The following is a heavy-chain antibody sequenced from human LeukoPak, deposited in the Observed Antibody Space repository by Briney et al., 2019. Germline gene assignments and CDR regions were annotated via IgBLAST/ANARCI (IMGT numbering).Heavy chain of an antibody. CDR1: GFSFSNYS. J-gene: IGHJ4*02. D-gene: IGHD6-6*01. CDR2: INSDGSST. CDR3: ARGLSGYASSLGY. Sequence: GGSLRLSCAVSGFSFSNYSMNWVRQAPGKGLVWVSRINSDGSSTSYADSVRGRFSISRDNAKNTLYLQMNSLRAEDTAVYYCARGLSGYASSLGYWGQGTLVTVSA. V-gene: IGHV3-74*01.